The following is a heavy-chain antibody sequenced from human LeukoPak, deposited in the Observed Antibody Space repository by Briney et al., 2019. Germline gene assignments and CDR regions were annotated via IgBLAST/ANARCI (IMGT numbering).Heavy chain of an antibody. CDR3: AKDDNGPQDN. V-gene: IGHV3-30*02. CDR1: GFSFDKYG. CDR2: IRFEASKK. J-gene: IGHJ4*02. Sequence: PGGSLRLSCLASGFSFDKYGMHWVRQASGKVLEWVSLIRFEASKKFYAPSVKGRFTISRDNYKNTLYLQMNSLRGEDTALYYCAKDDNGPQDNWGQGTLVTVSS. D-gene: IGHD1-14*01.